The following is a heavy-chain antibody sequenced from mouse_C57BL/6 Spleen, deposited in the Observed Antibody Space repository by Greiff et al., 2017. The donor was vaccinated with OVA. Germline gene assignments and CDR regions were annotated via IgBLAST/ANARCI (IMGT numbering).Heavy chain of an antibody. V-gene: IGHV1-15*01. Sequence: QVQLQQSGAELVRPGASVTLSCKASGYTFTDYEMHWVKQTPVHGLEWIGAIDPETGGTAYNQKFKGKAILTADKSSSTAYMELRSLTSEDSAVYYCTRRDYYYGSSPWYIDVWGTGTTVTVSS. CDR2: IDPETGGT. J-gene: IGHJ1*03. CDR1: GYTFTDYE. CDR3: TRRDYYYGSSPWYIDV. D-gene: IGHD1-1*01.